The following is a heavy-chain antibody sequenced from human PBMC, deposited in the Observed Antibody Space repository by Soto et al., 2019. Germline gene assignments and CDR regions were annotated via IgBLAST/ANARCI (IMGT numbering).Heavy chain of an antibody. CDR1: GFTFSMFA. V-gene: IGHV3-23*01. Sequence: GGSLRLSCVGSGFTFSMFAMSWVRQAPGKGLEWISSISGSGGSTYYADSVKGRFTVSRDNSKTTVFLQMNSLRTEDTAVYFCAKERNFWSGTAGFDSWGQGSPVTVSS. CDR2: ISGSGGST. J-gene: IGHJ5*01. CDR3: AKERNFWSGTAGFDS. D-gene: IGHD3-3*01.